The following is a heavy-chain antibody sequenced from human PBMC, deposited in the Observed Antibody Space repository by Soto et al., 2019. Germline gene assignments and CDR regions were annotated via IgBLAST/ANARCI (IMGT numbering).Heavy chain of an antibody. CDR3: AREKSIVVPAAIHAPADY. CDR2: ISYDGSNK. CDR1: GFTFSSYA. D-gene: IGHD2-2*02. Sequence: LRLSFAASGFTFSSYAMHWVRQAPGKGLEWVAVISYDGSNKYYADSVKGRFTTSRDNSKNTLYLQMNSLRAEDTAVYYCAREKSIVVPAAIHAPADYWGQGTLVTVSS. J-gene: IGHJ4*02. V-gene: IGHV3-30-3*01.